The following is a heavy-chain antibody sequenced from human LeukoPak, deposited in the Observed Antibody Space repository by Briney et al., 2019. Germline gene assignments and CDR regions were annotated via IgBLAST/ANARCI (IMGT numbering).Heavy chain of an antibody. V-gene: IGHV4-59*08. CDR1: GGSISSYY. CDR3: ARHELGTTRDY. Sequence: SETLSLTCTVSGGSISSYYWSWIRHPPTKGLECSGFISNSGSTNYSPSLPSRVTISVDTSKNQFSLKLSSLTAADTAVYYCARHELGTTRDYWGQGTLVTVSS. CDR2: ISNSGST. J-gene: IGHJ4*02. D-gene: IGHD1-1*01.